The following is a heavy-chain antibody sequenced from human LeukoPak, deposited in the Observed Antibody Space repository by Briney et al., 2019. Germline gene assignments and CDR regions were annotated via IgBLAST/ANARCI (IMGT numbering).Heavy chain of an antibody. J-gene: IGHJ4*02. CDR1: GFTFSSHW. CDR3: ARGGQGAVDY. CDR2: INNDGGVT. D-gene: IGHD3-16*01. Sequence: GGTLRLSCAASGFTFSSHWMQWVRQAPGKGLGWVSFINNDGGVTSYADSVKGRFPIPRDNAKNTLYLQMKSLRAEDTAMYYCARGGQGAVDYWGPGTLVTVSS. V-gene: IGHV3-74*01.